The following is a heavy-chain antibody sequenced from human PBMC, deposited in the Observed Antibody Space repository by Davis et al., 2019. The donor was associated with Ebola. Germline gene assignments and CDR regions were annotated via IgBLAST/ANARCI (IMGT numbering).Heavy chain of an antibody. CDR3: ARATGQDY. V-gene: IGHV3-21*01. J-gene: IGHJ4*02. D-gene: IGHD5-12*01. Sequence: GESLKISCAASGFTFSSYSMNWVRQAPGKGLEWASSISSSSSYIYYADSVKGRFTISRDNSKNTLYLQMNSLRAEDTAVYYCARATGQDYWGQGTLVTVSS. CDR1: GFTFSSYS. CDR2: ISSSSSYI.